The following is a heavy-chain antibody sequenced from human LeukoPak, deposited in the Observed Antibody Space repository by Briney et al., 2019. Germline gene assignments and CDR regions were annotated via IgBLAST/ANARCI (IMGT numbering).Heavy chain of an antibody. J-gene: IGHJ4*02. CDR1: GGTFSSYD. CDR2: ITPIFGTA. D-gene: IGHD1-26*01. Sequence: ASVKVSCKASGGTFSSYDISWVLQAPGQGLEWMGRITPIFGTANYAQKLQGRVTITTDESTSTAYMELSSLRSEDTAVYYCASGTSSGSLRCWGQGTLVTVSS. V-gene: IGHV1-69*05. CDR3: ASGTSSGSLRC.